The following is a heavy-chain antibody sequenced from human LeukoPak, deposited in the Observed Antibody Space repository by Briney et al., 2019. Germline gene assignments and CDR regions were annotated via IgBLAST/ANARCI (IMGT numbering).Heavy chain of an antibody. CDR3: ARREYGSGSYHLVY. D-gene: IGHD3-10*01. CDR2: MNPNSGNT. Sequence: PLASVKVSCKASGYTFTSYDINWVRQATGQGLEWMGWMNPNSGNTVYAQKFQGRVTMTTNTSISTAYMELSSLRSEDTAVYYCARREYGSGSYHLVYWGQGTLVTVSS. J-gene: IGHJ4*02. V-gene: IGHV1-8*01. CDR1: GYTFTSYD.